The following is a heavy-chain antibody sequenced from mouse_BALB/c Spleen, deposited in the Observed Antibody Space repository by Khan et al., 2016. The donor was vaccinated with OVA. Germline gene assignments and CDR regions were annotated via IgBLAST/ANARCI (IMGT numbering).Heavy chain of an antibody. V-gene: IGHV1S137*01. Sequence: QVQLQQPGPELVRPGVSVKISCKGSGYTFTDYAMYWVKQSHAKSLEWIGLISTYSGNTNYNQMFKGKATMTVDKSSSTAYMELARLTSEDSAISYCARPAYDGYYDYWGQGTTLTVSS. D-gene: IGHD2-3*01. CDR1: GYTFTDYA. CDR3: ARPAYDGYYDY. CDR2: ISTYSGNT. J-gene: IGHJ2*01.